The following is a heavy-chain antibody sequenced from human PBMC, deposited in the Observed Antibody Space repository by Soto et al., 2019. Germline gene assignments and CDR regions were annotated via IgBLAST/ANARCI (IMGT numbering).Heavy chain of an antibody. Sequence: VGSLRLSCAASGFTFSSYWMSWVRQAPGKGLEWVANIKQDGSEKYYVDSVKGRFTISRDNAKNSLYLQMNSLRAEDTAVYYCARDIVQAPYFSHHNWFDPWGQGTLVTVSS. CDR2: IKQDGSEK. CDR1: GFTFSSYW. CDR3: ARDIVQAPYFSHHNWFDP. V-gene: IGHV3-7*01. D-gene: IGHD1-26*01. J-gene: IGHJ5*02.